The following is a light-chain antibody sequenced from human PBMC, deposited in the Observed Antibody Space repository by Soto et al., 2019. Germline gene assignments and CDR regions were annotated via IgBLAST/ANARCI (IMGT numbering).Light chain of an antibody. V-gene: IGKV3-15*01. CDR2: DVS. CDR1: QSVSSD. Sequence: EIVMTQSPATLSVSPGARVPLSCRASQSVSSDLAWYQQNPGQAPRLVVYDVSTRATGIPARFSGSGSGTEFTLTISSLQSEDSAVYYCQQYNKWPPITFGQGTRLEIK. CDR3: QQYNKWPPIT. J-gene: IGKJ5*01.